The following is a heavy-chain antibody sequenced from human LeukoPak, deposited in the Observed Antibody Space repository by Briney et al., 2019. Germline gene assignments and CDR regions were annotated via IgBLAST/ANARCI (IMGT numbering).Heavy chain of an antibody. CDR2: IYFGDSDT. CDR1: GYNFADYW. D-gene: IGHD2-21*01. J-gene: IGHJ4*02. Sequence: GEPLKISSKASGYNFADYWIGWVRQMPGKGLEGMGIIYFGDSDTRYSPSFQGQVTISADKSISPAYLQWSSLKASDTAMYYCARQISAAGDWVFDYWGQGTLVTVSS. CDR3: ARQISAAGDWVFDY. V-gene: IGHV5-51*01.